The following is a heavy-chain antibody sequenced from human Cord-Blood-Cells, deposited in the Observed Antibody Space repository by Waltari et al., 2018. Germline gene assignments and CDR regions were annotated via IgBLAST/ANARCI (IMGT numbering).Heavy chain of an antibody. Sequence: QVQLVQSGAEVQPPRSSAKFSCKASGGTLSSYAISWVRQVPGQGLAWMGGIMPIFGTANYAQKFQGRGTITADESTSTAYMELSRLRSEDTAVYYCELCSSSGRSYWGQGTLVTVSS. V-gene: IGHV1-69*01. CDR3: ELCSSSGRSY. CDR1: GGTLSSYA. J-gene: IGHJ4*02. CDR2: IMPIFGTA. D-gene: IGHD6-6*01.